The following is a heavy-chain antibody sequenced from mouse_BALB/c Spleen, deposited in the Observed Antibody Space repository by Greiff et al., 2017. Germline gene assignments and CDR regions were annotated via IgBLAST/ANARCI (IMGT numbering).Heavy chain of an antibody. Sequence: LQQPGAELVKPGASVKMSCKASGYTFTSYNMHWVKQTPGQGLEWIGAIYPGNGDTSYNQKFKGKATLTADKSSSTAYMQLSSLTSEDSAVYYCARNYDYDVSFAYWGQGTLVTVSA. V-gene: IGHV1-12*01. CDR3: ARNYDYDVSFAY. CDR2: IYPGNGDT. D-gene: IGHD2-4*01. CDR1: GYTFTSYN. J-gene: IGHJ3*01.